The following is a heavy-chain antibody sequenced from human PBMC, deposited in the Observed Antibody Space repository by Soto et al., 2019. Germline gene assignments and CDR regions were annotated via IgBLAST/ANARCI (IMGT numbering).Heavy chain of an antibody. V-gene: IGHV3-21*01. J-gene: IGHJ5*02. Sequence: GGSLRLSCAASGFTFSSYSMNWVRQAPGKGLEWVSSISSSSSYIYYADSVKGRFTISRDNAKNSLYLQMNSLRAEDTAVYYCASKYCSSTSCHVWWFDPWGQGTLVTVSS. CDR1: GFTFSSYS. CDR2: ISSSSSYI. D-gene: IGHD2-2*01. CDR3: ASKYCSSTSCHVWWFDP.